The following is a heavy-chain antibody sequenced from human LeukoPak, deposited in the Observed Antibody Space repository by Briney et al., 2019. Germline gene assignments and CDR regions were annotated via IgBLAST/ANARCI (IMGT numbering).Heavy chain of an antibody. D-gene: IGHD2/OR15-2a*01. CDR1: GGSISSYY. V-gene: IGHV4-59*01. J-gene: IGHJ4*02. CDR3: AGTRGPIWGHRY. Sequence: SETLSLTCTVSGGSISSYYWSWIRQPPGKGLEWIGYIYYTGTTNYNPSLKSRVTISVDTSKNQFSLNLNSVTAADTAVYYCAGTRGPIWGHRYRGQGTLGPV. CDR2: IYYTGTT.